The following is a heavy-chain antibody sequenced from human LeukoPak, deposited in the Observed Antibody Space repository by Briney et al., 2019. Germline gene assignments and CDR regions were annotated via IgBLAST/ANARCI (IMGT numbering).Heavy chain of an antibody. CDR2: ISSSGSTI. D-gene: IGHD6-19*01. CDR3: ASIAVAGTLDY. J-gene: IGHJ4*02. CDR1: GFTFSSYE. Sequence: PGGSLRLSCAASGFTFSSYEMNWVRQAPGKGLEWVSYISSSGSTIYYADSVKGRFTISRDNAKNSLYLQMNSLRAEDTAVYYCASIAVAGTLDYWGQGTLVTVSS. V-gene: IGHV3-48*03.